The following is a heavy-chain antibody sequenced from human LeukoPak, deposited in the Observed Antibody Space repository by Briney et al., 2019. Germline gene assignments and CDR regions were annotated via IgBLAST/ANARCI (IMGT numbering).Heavy chain of an antibody. CDR2: INPNSGGT. V-gene: IGHV1-2*02. Sequence: GASVKVSCKASGYTFTDYYTHWVRQAPGQGLEWMGWINPNSGGTNYAQKFQGRVTMTRDTSISTAYMELSGLRSDDTAVYYCATGGNYYDSSDFASDAFDIWGQGTMVTVSS. CDR1: GYTFTDYY. CDR3: ATGGNYYDSSDFASDAFDI. J-gene: IGHJ3*02. D-gene: IGHD3-22*01.